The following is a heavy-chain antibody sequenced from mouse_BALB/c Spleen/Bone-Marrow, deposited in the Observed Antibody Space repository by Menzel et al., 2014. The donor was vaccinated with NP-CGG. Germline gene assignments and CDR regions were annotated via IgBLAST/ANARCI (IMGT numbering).Heavy chain of an antibody. V-gene: IGHV5-6*01. D-gene: IGHD2-4*01. CDR3: ARRSDYDYFDY. CDR2: ISSGGSNT. Sequence: EVQRVESGGDIVKPGGSLKLSCAASGFTFSSYGMSWVRRSPDKRLEWVATISSGGSNTFYPDNVKGRFTISRDNAKNTLYLQMSSLKSEDTAMYYCARRSDYDYFDYWGRGTTLTVSS. J-gene: IGHJ2*01. CDR1: GFTFSSYG.